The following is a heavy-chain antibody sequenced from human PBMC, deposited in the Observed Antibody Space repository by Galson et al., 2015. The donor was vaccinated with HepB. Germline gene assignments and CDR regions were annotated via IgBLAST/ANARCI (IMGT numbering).Heavy chain of an antibody. CDR3: ARDSLPDYDFWSGYYAAFYGMDV. CDR2: ISYDGSNK. J-gene: IGHJ6*02. CDR1: GFTFSRYA. D-gene: IGHD3-3*01. Sequence: SPRLSCAASGFTFSRYAMHWVRQAPGKGLEWVAVISYDGSNKNYADSVKGRFTISRDSSKNTLYLQMNSLRAEETAVYYCARDSLPDYDFWSGYYAAFYGMDVWGQGTTVTVSS. V-gene: IGHV3-30-3*01.